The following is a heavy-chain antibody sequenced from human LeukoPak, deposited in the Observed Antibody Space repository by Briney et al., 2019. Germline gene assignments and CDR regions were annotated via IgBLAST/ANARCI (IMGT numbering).Heavy chain of an antibody. CDR2: ISPSSSYI. V-gene: IGHV3-21*01. Sequence: PGGSLRLSCAASGFTFSTYNINWVRQAPGRGLEWVSSISPSSSYIYYADSVKGQFTISRDNAKNSLYLQMNSLRAEDTAEYYCARDRYSTSLDAFDIWGQGTMVTVSS. CDR1: GFTFSTYN. J-gene: IGHJ3*02. D-gene: IGHD6-13*01. CDR3: ARDRYSTSLDAFDI.